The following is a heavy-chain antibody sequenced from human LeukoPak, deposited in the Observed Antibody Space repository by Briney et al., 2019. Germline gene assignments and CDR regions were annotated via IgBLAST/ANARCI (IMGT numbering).Heavy chain of an antibody. Sequence: GASVTVSCKASGYTFTSYGISWVRQAPGQGLEWMGWMNPNSGNTGYAQKFQGRVTMTRNTSISTAYMELSSLRSEDTAVYYCARALQVTAILRYYYYYMDVWGKGTTVTISS. V-gene: IGHV1-8*02. D-gene: IGHD2-21*02. J-gene: IGHJ6*03. CDR2: MNPNSGNT. CDR1: GYTFTSYG. CDR3: ARALQVTAILRYYYYYMDV.